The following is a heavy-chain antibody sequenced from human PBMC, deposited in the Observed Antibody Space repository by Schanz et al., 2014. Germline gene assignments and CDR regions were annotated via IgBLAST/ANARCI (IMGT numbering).Heavy chain of an antibody. CDR1: GGSISSGTYS. V-gene: IGHV4-30-2*01. CDR3: ARGGGPSHYDHVWGNFRYTHFDY. J-gene: IGHJ4*02. D-gene: IGHD3-16*02. CDR2: IYHTGTT. Sequence: QLQLQESGSGLVKPSQTLSLTCAVSGGSISSGTYSWSWIRQPPGKGLEWIGYIYHTGTTYYSPSLGGRVTISKDRSKNQFSLTRNSLPAADTAVYYCARGGGPSHYDHVWGNFRYTHFDYWGQGTLVTVSS.